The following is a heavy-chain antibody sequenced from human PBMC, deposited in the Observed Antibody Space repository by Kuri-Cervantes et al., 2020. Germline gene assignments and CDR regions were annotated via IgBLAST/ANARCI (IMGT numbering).Heavy chain of an antibody. CDR3: ARVDDDYSNYPRFDY. CDR2: IIPIFGTA. D-gene: IGHD4-11*01. Sequence: SVKVSCKGSGGTFSSYAISWVRQAPGQGLEWMGGIIPIFGTANYAQKLQGRVTMTTDTSTSTAYMELRSLRSDDTAVYYCARVDDDYSNYPRFDYWGQGTLVTVSS. CDR1: GGTFSSYA. J-gene: IGHJ4*02. V-gene: IGHV1-69*05.